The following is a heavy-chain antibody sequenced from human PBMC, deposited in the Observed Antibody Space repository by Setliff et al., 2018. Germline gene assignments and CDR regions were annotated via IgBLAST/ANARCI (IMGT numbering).Heavy chain of an antibody. CDR3: ARGNNWEPDAFDV. J-gene: IGHJ3*01. Sequence: SETLSLTCTVSGGSISSYYWSWIRQPPGKGLEWIAYIHYSGSTNYNPSLKSRVTISVDTSKNQFSLKLSSVTAADTAVYYCARGNNWEPDAFDVWGQGTMVTVSS. CDR2: IHYSGST. V-gene: IGHV4-59*01. D-gene: IGHD1-20*01. CDR1: GGSISSYY.